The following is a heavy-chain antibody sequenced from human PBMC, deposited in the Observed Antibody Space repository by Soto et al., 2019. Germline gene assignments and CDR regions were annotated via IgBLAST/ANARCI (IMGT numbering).Heavy chain of an antibody. CDR3: ARDQPMVRGVISNY. Sequence: GGSLRLSCAASGFTFSDYYMSWIRQAPGKGLEWVSYISSSGSTIYYADAVKGRFTISRDNAENSLYLQMNSLRAEDTAVYYCARDQPMVRGVISNYWGQGTLVTVSS. J-gene: IGHJ4*02. CDR2: ISSSGSTI. D-gene: IGHD3-10*01. CDR1: GFTFSDYY. V-gene: IGHV3-11*01.